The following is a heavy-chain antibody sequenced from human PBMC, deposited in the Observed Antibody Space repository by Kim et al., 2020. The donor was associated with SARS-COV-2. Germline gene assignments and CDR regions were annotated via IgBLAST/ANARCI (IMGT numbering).Heavy chain of an antibody. J-gene: IGHJ3*02. V-gene: IGHV1-69*04. CDR2: IIPILGIA. CDR1: GGTFSSYA. Sequence: SVKVSCKASGGTFSSYAISWVRQAPGQGLEWMGRIIPILGIANYAQKFQGRVTITADKSTSTAYMELSSLRSEDTAVYYCARDVRYSGSYGSAFDIWGQGTMVTVSS. CDR3: ARDVRYSGSYGSAFDI. D-gene: IGHD1-26*01.